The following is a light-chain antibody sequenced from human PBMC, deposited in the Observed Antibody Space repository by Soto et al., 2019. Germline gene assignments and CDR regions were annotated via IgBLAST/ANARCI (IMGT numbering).Light chain of an antibody. CDR3: QQYKTYPFT. CDR2: AAS. Sequence: DIQMTQSPSSLSASIGDRVTITCRTNQDISTSLAWFQQKPGNAPKSLIYAASTLQSGDPSRFSGSGSGTDFILTITSLQPEDLATYYCQQYKTYPFTFGGGTKVEIK. J-gene: IGKJ4*01. V-gene: IGKV1-16*01. CDR1: QDISTS.